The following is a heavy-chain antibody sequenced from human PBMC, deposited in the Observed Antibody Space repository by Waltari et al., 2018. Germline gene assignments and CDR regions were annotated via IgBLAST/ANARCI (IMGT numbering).Heavy chain of an antibody. J-gene: IGHJ4*02. D-gene: IGHD3-10*01. V-gene: IGHV1-2*06. Sequence: QVQLVQSGAEVKKPGASVTVSCKAPGYTFTGYSMPWVRQAPGQGLEWMGRINPNSGGTNYAQKFQGRVTMTRDTSISTAYMELSRLRSDDTAVYYCARAEYGFDYWGQGTLVTVSS. CDR1: GYTFTGYS. CDR3: ARAEYGFDY. CDR2: INPNSGGT.